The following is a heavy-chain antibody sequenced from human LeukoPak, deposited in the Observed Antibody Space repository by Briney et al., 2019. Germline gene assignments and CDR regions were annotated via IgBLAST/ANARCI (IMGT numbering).Heavy chain of an antibody. J-gene: IGHJ5*02. Sequence: PSETLSLTCAVYGGSFSGYFWSWIRQPPGKGLEWIGEINHSGSTNYNPSLKSRVTISVDTSKNQFSLKLSSVTAADTAVYYCARGWRYASYSSSSRWFDLCGQGTLVTVSS. V-gene: IGHV4-34*01. CDR2: INHSGST. D-gene: IGHD6-6*01. CDR1: GGSFSGYF. CDR3: ARGWRYASYSSSSRWFDL.